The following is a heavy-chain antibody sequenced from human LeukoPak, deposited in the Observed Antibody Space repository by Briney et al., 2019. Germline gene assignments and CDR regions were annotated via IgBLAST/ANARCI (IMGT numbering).Heavy chain of an antibody. CDR2: IYHSGST. CDR1: GGSISSYY. V-gene: IGHV4-59*08. CDR3: ARLILGITVTTPDY. D-gene: IGHD4-11*01. J-gene: IGHJ4*02. Sequence: SETLSLTCTVSGGSISSYYWSWIRQPPGKGLEWIGSIYHSGSTYYNPSLKSRVTISVDTSKNQFSLKLSSVAAADTAVYYCARLILGITVTTPDYWGQGTLVTVSS.